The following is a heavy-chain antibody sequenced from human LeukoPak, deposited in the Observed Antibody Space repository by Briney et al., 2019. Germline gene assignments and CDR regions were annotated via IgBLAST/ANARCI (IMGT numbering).Heavy chain of an antibody. CDR2: IYPGDSVT. J-gene: IGHJ4*02. V-gene: IGHV5-51*01. CDR3: ARHDSGNSYFY. CDR1: GYSFSTYW. Sequence: GESLKISCKASGYSFSTYWIGWVRQMPGKGLEWMGIIYPGDSVTRYSPSFQGQVTISLDKSISTAYLQWSSLKASDTAMYYCARHDSGNSYFYWGQGTLVTVSS. D-gene: IGHD1-26*01.